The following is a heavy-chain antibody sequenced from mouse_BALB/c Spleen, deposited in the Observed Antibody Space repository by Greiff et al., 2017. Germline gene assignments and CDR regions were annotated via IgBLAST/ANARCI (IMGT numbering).Heavy chain of an antibody. CDR1: GFSLTSYG. J-gene: IGHJ4*01. V-gene: IGHV2-9*02. CDR3: ARDRGLLGAMDY. D-gene: IGHD2-3*01. Sequence: QVQLKQSGPGLVAPSQSLSITCTVSGFSLTSYGIHWVRQPPGKGLEWLGVIWADGSTNYNSALMSRLSISKDNSKSQVFLKMNSLQTDDTAMYYCARDRGLLGAMDYWGQGTSVTVSS. CDR2: IWADGST.